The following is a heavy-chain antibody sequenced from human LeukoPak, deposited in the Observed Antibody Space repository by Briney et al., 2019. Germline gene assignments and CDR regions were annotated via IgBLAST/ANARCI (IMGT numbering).Heavy chain of an antibody. CDR1: VDSVSSNSAA. D-gene: IGHD5-12*01. V-gene: IGHV6-1*01. CDR2: TYYRSEWYN. J-gene: IGHJ3*02. Sequence: SQTLSLTCAISVDSVSSNSAAWNWIRKSPSRGLAWLARTYYRSEWYNDYAVSVKSRITINPDTSKNQFSLQLNSVTPEDTAVYYCARDMSGYEGDAFDIWGQGTMVTVSS. CDR3: ARDMSGYEGDAFDI.